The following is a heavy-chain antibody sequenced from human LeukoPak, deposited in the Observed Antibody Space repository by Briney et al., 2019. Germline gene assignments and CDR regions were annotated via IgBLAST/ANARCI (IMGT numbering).Heavy chain of an antibody. CDR3: ARLQWLSTPFFDY. D-gene: IGHD6-19*01. CDR2: VYTSGST. V-gene: IGHV4-61*02. CDR1: GASISSGSYY. J-gene: IGHJ4*02. Sequence: PSQTLSLTCTVSGASISSGSYYWSWIRQPAGKGLEWIGRVYTSGSTNYNPSLKSRVNISLDTPKNQFSLKLISVTAADTAVYFCARLQWLSTPFFDYWGQGTLVTVSS.